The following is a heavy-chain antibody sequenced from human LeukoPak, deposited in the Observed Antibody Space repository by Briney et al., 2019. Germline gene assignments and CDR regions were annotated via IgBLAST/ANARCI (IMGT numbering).Heavy chain of an antibody. CDR1: GYTFTGYY. V-gene: IGHV1-2*02. Sequence: ASVKVSCKASGYTFTGYYMHWVRQAPGQGLEWMGWINPNSGGTNYAQKFQGRVTMTRDTSISTAYMELRSLRSDDTAVYYCARAHPIAAAEAYWGQGTLVTVSS. J-gene: IGHJ4*02. CDR2: INPNSGGT. D-gene: IGHD6-13*01. CDR3: ARAHPIAAAEAY.